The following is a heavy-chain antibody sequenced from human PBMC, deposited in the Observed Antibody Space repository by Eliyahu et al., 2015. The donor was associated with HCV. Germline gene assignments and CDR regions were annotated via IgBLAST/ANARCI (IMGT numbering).Heavy chain of an antibody. V-gene: IGHV3-33*01. J-gene: IGHJ4*02. D-gene: IGHD1-26*01. CDR1: GFTFSSYG. CDR3: ARDRREASFDY. CDR2: IQYDGSKK. Sequence: QVQLVESGGGVVQPGRSLRLSCEASGFTFSSYGMNWARQAPGNGLEWVAGIQYDGSKKYYEESVKGRFTISRDDSKNTVYLQMNSLRAEDTAVYYCARDRREASFDYWGQGTLVTVSS.